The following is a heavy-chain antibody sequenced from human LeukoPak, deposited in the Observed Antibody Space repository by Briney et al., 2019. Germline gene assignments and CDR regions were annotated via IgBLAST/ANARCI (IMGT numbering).Heavy chain of an antibody. Sequence: PSETLSLTCTVSGGSISSGGYYWSWIRQHPGQGLEWIGYIYYSGSTYYNPSLKSRVTISVDTSKNQFSLKLSSVTAADTAVYYCAREAITMVRGAPSFDPWGQGTLVTVSS. J-gene: IGHJ5*02. V-gene: IGHV4-31*03. D-gene: IGHD3-10*01. CDR1: GGSISSGGYY. CDR2: IYYSGST. CDR3: AREAITMVRGAPSFDP.